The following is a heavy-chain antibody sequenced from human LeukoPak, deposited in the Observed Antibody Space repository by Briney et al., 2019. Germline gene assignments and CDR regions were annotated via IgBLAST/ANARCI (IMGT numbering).Heavy chain of an antibody. D-gene: IGHD1-26*01. Sequence: GGSLRLSCAASGFTFSNYYMSWIRQAPGKGLVWVSYISSRSSNKYYADSVKGRFTMSRDNAKNSLYLQMSSLRAEDTAIYYCAREGWDLNALDIWGQGTMVTVSS. CDR2: ISSRSSNK. J-gene: IGHJ3*02. CDR1: GFTFSNYY. V-gene: IGHV3-11*04. CDR3: AREGWDLNALDI.